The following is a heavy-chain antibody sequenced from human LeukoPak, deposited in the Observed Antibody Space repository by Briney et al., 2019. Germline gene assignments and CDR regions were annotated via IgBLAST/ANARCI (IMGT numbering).Heavy chain of an antibody. Sequence: PSQTLSLTCTVSGGSISSGSYHWSWIRQPAGKGLEWIGRIYTSGSTNYNPSLKSRVTISLDTSKNQFSLKLSSVTAADTAVYYCARDGGIAARRTHYYYYYMDVWGKGTTVTISS. D-gene: IGHD6-25*01. CDR1: GGSISSGSYH. CDR2: IYTSGST. V-gene: IGHV4-61*02. CDR3: ARDGGIAARRTHYYYYYMDV. J-gene: IGHJ6*03.